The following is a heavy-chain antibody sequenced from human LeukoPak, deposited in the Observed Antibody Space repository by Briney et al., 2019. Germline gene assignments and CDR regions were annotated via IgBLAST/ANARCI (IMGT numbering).Heavy chain of an antibody. D-gene: IGHD6-19*01. Sequence: GGSLRLSCAASGFTFSSYGMHWVRQAPGKGLEWVAFIRYDGSNKYYADSVKGRFTISRGNSKNTLYLQMNSLRAEDTAVYYCAKWTDASSGWYSPKNAFDIWGQGTMVTVSS. J-gene: IGHJ3*02. CDR1: GFTFSSYG. V-gene: IGHV3-30*02. CDR2: IRYDGSNK. CDR3: AKWTDASSGWYSPKNAFDI.